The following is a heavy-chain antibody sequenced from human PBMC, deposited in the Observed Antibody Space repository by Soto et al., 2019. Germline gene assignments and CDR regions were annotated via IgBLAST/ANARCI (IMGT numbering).Heavy chain of an antibody. D-gene: IGHD3-10*02. CDR2: IYWDEDK. V-gene: IGHV2-5*02. CDR1: GFSLSTSGVG. Sequence: QITLKESGPTLVKPTQTLTLTCTFSGFSLSTSGVGVGWIRQPPGKALEWLGFIYWDEDKRYSPSLKSRLTIPKDTSKSQVVLTMTNMDPVDTATYYCPHVFTSLAPFDSWGQGTLVTVSA. CDR3: PHVFTSLAPFDS. J-gene: IGHJ4*02.